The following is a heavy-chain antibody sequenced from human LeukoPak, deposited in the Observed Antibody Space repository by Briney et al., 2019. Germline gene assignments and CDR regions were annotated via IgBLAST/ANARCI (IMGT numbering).Heavy chain of an antibody. CDR2: ISHDGTNK. Sequence: GGSLRLSCTASGFTFSHYAIHWVRQAPGKGLEWVAVISHDGTNKYYTDSLRGRFIVSRDNSKNTLYLQMNTLKMDDTAVYYCARDLDGTGWYYFEPWGQGTPVTVSS. D-gene: IGHD6-19*01. V-gene: IGHV3-30*04. CDR3: ARDLDGTGWYYFEP. CDR1: GFTFSHYA. J-gene: IGHJ4*02.